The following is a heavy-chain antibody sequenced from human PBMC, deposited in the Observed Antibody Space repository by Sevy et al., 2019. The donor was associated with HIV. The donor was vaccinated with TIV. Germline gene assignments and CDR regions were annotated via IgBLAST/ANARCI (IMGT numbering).Heavy chain of an antibody. V-gene: IGHV3-74*01. D-gene: IGHD1-26*01. Sequence: GGSLRLSCAASGFTFSSYWMHWVRQAPGKGLVWVSRIRTDGSDTSYADSVKGRFTISRDNTKKMLYLQMNSRRAEDTVVYYCARRPTDQSGSYWFDPWGQGTLVTVSS. J-gene: IGHJ5*02. CDR2: IRTDGSDT. CDR1: GFTFSSYW. CDR3: ARRPTDQSGSYWFDP.